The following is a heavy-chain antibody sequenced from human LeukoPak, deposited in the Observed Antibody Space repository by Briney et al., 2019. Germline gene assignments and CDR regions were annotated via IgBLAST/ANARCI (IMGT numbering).Heavy chain of an antibody. D-gene: IGHD5-12*01. CDR3: AKAVANHHFDY. J-gene: IGHJ4*02. V-gene: IGHV3-33*06. Sequence: LSGGSLRLSCAASGFTFSSYAMSWVRQAPGKGLEWVAVIWYDGSNKYYADSVKGRFTISRDNSKNTLYLQMNSLRAEDTAVYYCAKAVANHHFDYWGQGTLVTVSS. CDR2: IWYDGSNK. CDR1: GFTFSSYA.